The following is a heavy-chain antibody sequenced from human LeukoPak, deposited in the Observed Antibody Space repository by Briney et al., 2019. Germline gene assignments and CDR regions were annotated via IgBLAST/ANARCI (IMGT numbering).Heavy chain of an antibody. D-gene: IGHD3-3*01. Sequence: SETLSLTCAVYGGSFSGYYCSWIRQPPGKGLEWIGEINHSRSTNYNPSLKSRVTISVDTSKNQFSLKLSSVTAADTAVYYCARGRTKHTIFGPAAGPWGQGTLVTVSS. CDR2: INHSRST. J-gene: IGHJ5*02. CDR1: GGSFSGYY. CDR3: ARGRTKHTIFGPAAGP. V-gene: IGHV4-34*01.